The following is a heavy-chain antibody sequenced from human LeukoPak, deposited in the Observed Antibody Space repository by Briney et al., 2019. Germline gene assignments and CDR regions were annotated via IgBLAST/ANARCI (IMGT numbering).Heavy chain of an antibody. CDR2: INEHGTT. Sequence: QTGGSLRLSCAASGFTFSDFWMYWVRQAPGKGLVWISNINEHGTTAYADSVKGRFTISRDNAKNILYLQMNSLRAEDTAVYYCAREGIAPYWGQGTLVTVSS. CDR3: AREGIAPY. V-gene: IGHV3-74*01. D-gene: IGHD6-13*01. CDR1: GFTFSDFW. J-gene: IGHJ4*02.